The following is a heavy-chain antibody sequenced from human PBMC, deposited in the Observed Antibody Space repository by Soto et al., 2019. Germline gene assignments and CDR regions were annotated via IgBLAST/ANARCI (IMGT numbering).Heavy chain of an antibody. CDR1: GGSISSYY. CDR2: IYYSGST. Sequence: SETLSLTCTVSGGSISSYYWSWIRQPPGKGLEWIGYIYYSGSTNYNPSLKSRVTISVDTSKNQFSLKLSSVTAADTAVYYCARVSLAGATTADYWGQGTLVTVSS. V-gene: IGHV4-59*01. D-gene: IGHD1-26*01. CDR3: ARVSLAGATTADY. J-gene: IGHJ4*02.